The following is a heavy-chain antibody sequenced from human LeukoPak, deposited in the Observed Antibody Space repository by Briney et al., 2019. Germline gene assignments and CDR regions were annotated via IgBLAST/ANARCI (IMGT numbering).Heavy chain of an antibody. D-gene: IGHD5-18*01. CDR2: INHSGST. Sequence: SETLSLTCAVYGGSFSGYYWSWIRQPPGKGLEWIGEINHSGSTNYNPSLKSRVTISVDTSKNQFSLKLSSVTAADTAVYYCARKVDTAMVTGYNWFDPWGQGTLVTVSS. CDR1: GGSFSGYY. V-gene: IGHV4-34*01. J-gene: IGHJ5*02. CDR3: ARKVDTAMVTGYNWFDP.